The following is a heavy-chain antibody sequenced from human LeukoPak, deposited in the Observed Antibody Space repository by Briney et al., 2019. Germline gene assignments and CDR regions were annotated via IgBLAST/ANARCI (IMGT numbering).Heavy chain of an antibody. D-gene: IGHD3-10*01. J-gene: IGHJ5*02. Sequence: PSGTLSLTCAVSGGSISSSNWWSWVRQPPGKGLEWIGRIYTSGSTNYNPSLKSRVTMSVDTSKNQFSLKLSSVTAADTAVYYCARDGYYYGSGRPNWFDPWGQGTLVTVSS. CDR2: IYTSGST. V-gene: IGHV4-4*02. CDR3: ARDGYYYGSGRPNWFDP. CDR1: GGSISSSNW.